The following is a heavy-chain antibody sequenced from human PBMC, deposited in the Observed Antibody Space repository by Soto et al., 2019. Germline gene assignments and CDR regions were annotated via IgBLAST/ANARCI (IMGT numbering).Heavy chain of an antibody. V-gene: IGHV3-7*03. Sequence: HPGGSLRLSCVASGFTFISSFMGWIRQAPGKGLEWVANINQDGGVTYYVDSVEGRFTISRDNTKDSLYLQMNSLRGEDTANYCCARYYRGSGRYFFDYWGQGTLVTVSS. CDR1: GFTFISSF. CDR2: INQDGGVT. J-gene: IGHJ4*02. CDR3: ARYYRGSGRYFFDY. D-gene: IGHD6-19*01.